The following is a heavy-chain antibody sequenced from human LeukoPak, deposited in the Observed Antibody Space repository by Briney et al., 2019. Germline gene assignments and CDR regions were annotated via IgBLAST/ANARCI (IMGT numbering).Heavy chain of an antibody. CDR2: IYYSGST. V-gene: IGHV4-39*01. Sequence: SETLSLTCTVSGGSISSNSYYWGWIRQPPGKGLEWIGSIYYSGSTYYNTSLKSRVTISVDTSKNQFSLKLSSVTAADTAVYYCARGRHDILTGYYGDFDYWGQGTLVTVSS. CDR3: ARGRHDILTGYYGDFDY. CDR1: GGSISSNSYY. D-gene: IGHD3-9*01. J-gene: IGHJ4*02.